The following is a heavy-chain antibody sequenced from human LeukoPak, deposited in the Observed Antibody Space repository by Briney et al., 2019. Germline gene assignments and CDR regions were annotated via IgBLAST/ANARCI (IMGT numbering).Heavy chain of an antibody. CDR3: AKGSVVDIVATSLDY. CDR2: ISYDGSNK. CDR1: GFTFSSYG. Sequence: PGRSLRLSCAASGFTFSSYGMHWVRQAPGKWLEWVAVISYDGSNKYYADSVKGRFTISRDNSKNTLYLQMNSLRAEDTAVYYCAKGSVVDIVATSLDYWGQGTLVTVSS. J-gene: IGHJ4*02. V-gene: IGHV3-30*18. D-gene: IGHD5-12*01.